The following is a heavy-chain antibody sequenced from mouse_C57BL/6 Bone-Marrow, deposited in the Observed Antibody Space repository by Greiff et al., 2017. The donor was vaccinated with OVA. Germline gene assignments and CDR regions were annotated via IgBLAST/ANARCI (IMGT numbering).Heavy chain of an antibody. V-gene: IGHV1-69*01. CDR3: ARGGYYRAWFAY. CDR2: IDPSDSYT. D-gene: IGHD2-3*01. Sequence: QVQLQQSGAELVMPGASVKLSCKASGYTFTSYWMHWVKQRPGQGLEWIGEIDPSDSYTNYNQKFKGKSTLTVDKSSSTAYMQLSSLTSEDSAVDYCARGGYYRAWFAYWGQGTLVTVSA. CDR1: GYTFTSYW. J-gene: IGHJ3*01.